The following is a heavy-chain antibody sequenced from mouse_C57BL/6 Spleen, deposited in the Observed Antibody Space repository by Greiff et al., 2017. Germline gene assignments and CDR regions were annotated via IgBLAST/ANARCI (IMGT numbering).Heavy chain of an antibody. J-gene: IGHJ3*01. V-gene: IGHV1-15*01. Sequence: QVQLKQSGAELVRPGASVTLSCKASGYTFTDYEMHWVKQTPVHGLEWIGAIDPETGGTAYNQKFKGKAILTADKSSSTAYMELRSLTSEDSAVYYCTREGVYDGYSWFAYWGQGTLVTVSA. CDR1: GYTFTDYE. CDR2: IDPETGGT. D-gene: IGHD2-3*01. CDR3: TREGVYDGYSWFAY.